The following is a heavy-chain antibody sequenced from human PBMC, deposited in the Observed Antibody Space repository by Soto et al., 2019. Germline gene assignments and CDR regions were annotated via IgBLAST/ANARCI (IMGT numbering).Heavy chain of an antibody. CDR3: ARSPPRGTDC. V-gene: IGHV4-31*03. J-gene: IGHJ4*02. D-gene: IGHD3-16*01. CDR2: IDSVGVT. Sequence: QLQLQESGPGLVKPSQTLSLTCTVSGGFISSGGYYWSWLRQHPGKGLQWIGYIDSVGVTFYNASLTSGANIAVDPSTTQFSLDLISVTSAVTAVFFCARSPPRGTDCWGQGTLVTVSS. CDR1: GGFISSGGYY.